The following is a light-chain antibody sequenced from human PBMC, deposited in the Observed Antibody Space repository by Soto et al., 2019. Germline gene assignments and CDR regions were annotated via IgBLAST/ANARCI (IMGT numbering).Light chain of an antibody. CDR3: SSYVGGNNYV. CDR1: SRDVGGYNY. J-gene: IGLJ1*01. V-gene: IGLV2-8*01. Sequence: QSVLTQPPSASGSPGQSVTISCTGTSRDVGGYNYVSWYQQHPGKAPKLMIYEVTKRPSGVPDRFSGSKSGNTASLTVSGLQAEDEADYYCSSYVGGNNYVFGTGTKVTVL. CDR2: EVT.